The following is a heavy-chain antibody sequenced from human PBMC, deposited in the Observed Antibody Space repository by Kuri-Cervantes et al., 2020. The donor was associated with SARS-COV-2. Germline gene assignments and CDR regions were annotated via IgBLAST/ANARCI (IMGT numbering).Heavy chain of an antibody. CDR2: ISRSGSTI. CDR3: ARLGPSDY. Sequence: GESLKISCAASGFTFSSYEMNWVRQAPGKGLEWVSYISRSGSTIYYADSVKGRFTISRDNSKNTLFVQMDTLSAGDTAVYRCARLGPSDYWGQGTLVTVSS. V-gene: IGHV3-48*03. J-gene: IGHJ4*02. D-gene: IGHD3-16*01. CDR1: GFTFSSYE.